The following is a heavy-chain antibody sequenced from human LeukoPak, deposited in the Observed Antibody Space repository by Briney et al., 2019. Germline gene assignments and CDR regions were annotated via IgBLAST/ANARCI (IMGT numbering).Heavy chain of an antibody. J-gene: IGHJ4*02. Sequence: GRSLRLSCAAPGFTFHDYGMHWVRQAPGKGLEWVSGISWNSGDIRYADSVKGRFTISRDNAKNSLYLQMNSLRVEDMALYYCVRDNDRDNDGPNDYWGQGTLVTVSS. CDR1: GFTFHDYG. D-gene: IGHD1-1*01. V-gene: IGHV3-9*03. CDR3: VRDNDRDNDGPNDY. CDR2: ISWNSGDI.